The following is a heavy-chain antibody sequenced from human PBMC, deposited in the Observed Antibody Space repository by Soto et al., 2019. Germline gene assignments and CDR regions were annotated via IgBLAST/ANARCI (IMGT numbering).Heavy chain of an antibody. D-gene: IGHD5-18*01. CDR1: GFTFNAHS. CDR3: ARPDGATYSFRY. CDR2: ISTTGGST. V-gene: IGHV3-23*01. Sequence: DVQLLESGGSLVQPGGSLRLSCAASGFTFNAHSLSWVRQAPGKGLEWVSAISTTGGSTYYADSVKGRFTISRDNSQSTLSLQMSSLRAEDTAVYFCARPDGATYSFRYWGQGTLVTVSS. J-gene: IGHJ4*02.